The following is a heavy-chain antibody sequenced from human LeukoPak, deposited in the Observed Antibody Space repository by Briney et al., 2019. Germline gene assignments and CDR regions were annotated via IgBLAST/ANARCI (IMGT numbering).Heavy chain of an antibody. CDR2: IYYSGST. J-gene: IGHJ4*02. CDR1: GGSFSGYY. V-gene: IGHV4-59*01. D-gene: IGHD1-26*01. Sequence: SETLSLTCAVYGGSFSGYYWSWIRQPPGKGLEWIGYIYYSGSTNYNPSLKSRVTISVDTSKNQFSLKLSSVTAADTAVYYCARDRYTGIDYWGQGTLVTVSS. CDR3: ARDRYTGIDY.